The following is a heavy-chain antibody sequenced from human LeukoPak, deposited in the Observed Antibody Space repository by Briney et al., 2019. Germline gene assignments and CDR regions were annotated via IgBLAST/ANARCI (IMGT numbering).Heavy chain of an antibody. CDR3: AKQLYDFWSGYSFYYYYGMDV. Sequence: RGSLRLSCAASGSTFSSYGMHWVRQAPGKGLEWVAVISYDGSNKYYADSVKGRFTISRDNSKNTLYLQMNSLRAEDTAVYYCAKQLYDFWSGYSFYYYYGMDVWGQGTTVTVSS. CDR1: GSTFSSYG. V-gene: IGHV3-30*18. D-gene: IGHD3-3*01. CDR2: ISYDGSNK. J-gene: IGHJ6*02.